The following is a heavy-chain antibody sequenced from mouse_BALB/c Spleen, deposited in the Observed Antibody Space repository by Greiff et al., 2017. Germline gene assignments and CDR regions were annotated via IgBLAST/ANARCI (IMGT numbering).Heavy chain of an antibody. Sequence: VMLVESGPGLVAPSQSLSITCTVSGFSLTSYDISWIRQPPGKGLEWLGVIWTGGGTNYNSAFMSRLSISKDNSKSQVFLKMNSLQTDDTAIYYCVRDQPYYYGSSSFAYWGQGTLVTVSA. CDR3: VRDQPYYYGSSSFAY. CDR2: IWTGGGT. CDR1: GFSLTSYD. D-gene: IGHD1-1*01. J-gene: IGHJ3*01. V-gene: IGHV2-9-2*01.